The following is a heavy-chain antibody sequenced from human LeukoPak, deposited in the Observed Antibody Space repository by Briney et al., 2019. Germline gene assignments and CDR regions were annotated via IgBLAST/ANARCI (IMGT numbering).Heavy chain of an antibody. V-gene: IGHV3-74*01. D-gene: IGHD2-21*02. CDR3: ARDFGGGDDY. CDR2: IDSDGSRT. Sequence: GGSLRLSCAASGFTFSTYWMHWVRQTPGKGLVWVSHIDSDGSRTNYGDSVKGRFTISRDNAKNTQYLQMNSLRAEDTAIYYCARDFGGGDDYWGQGTLVTVSS. CDR1: GFTFSTYW. J-gene: IGHJ4*02.